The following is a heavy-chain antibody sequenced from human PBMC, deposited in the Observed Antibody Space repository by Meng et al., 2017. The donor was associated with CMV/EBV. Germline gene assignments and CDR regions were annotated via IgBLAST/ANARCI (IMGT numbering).Heavy chain of an antibody. J-gene: IGHJ6*02. CDR2: INHSGST. Sequence: SETLSLTCAVYGGSFSGYYWSWIRQPPGKGLEWIGEINHSGSTNYNPSLKSRVTISVDTSKNQFSLKLSSVTAADTAVYYCASFGRRGYHYYGMDVWGQGTTVTVSS. V-gene: IGHV4-34*01. CDR3: ASFGRRGYHYYGMDV. CDR1: GGSFSGYY. D-gene: IGHD3-10*01.